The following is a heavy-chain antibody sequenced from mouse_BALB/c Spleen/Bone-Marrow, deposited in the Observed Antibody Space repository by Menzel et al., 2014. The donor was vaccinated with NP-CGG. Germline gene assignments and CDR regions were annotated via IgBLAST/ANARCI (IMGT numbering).Heavy chain of an antibody. CDR1: GFNIKDTY. Sequence: EVQLQQSGAELVKPGALVKLSCTASGFNIKDTYMHWVKQRPEQGLEWIGRIDPANGNTKYDPKFQGKATITADTSSNTAYLQLSSLTSEDTAVYYCALYYDYDVGYWGQGTTLTVSS. D-gene: IGHD2-4*01. CDR2: IDPANGNT. J-gene: IGHJ2*01. V-gene: IGHV14-3*02. CDR3: ALYYDYDVGY.